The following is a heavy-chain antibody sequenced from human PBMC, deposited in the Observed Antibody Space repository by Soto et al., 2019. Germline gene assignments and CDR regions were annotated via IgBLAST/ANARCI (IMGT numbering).Heavy chain of an antibody. J-gene: IGHJ4*02. CDR1: GFIFSNYW. CDR3: ATLGLQQAF. CDR2: INSDGSST. D-gene: IGHD2-21*02. Sequence: GGTQRLSCSASGFIFSNYWMHWVRRAPGKGLVWVSRINSDGSSTSYADSVKGRFTISRDNAKNTLYLQMNSLIAEDTAVYYCATLGLQQAFWGQVTLFTVSS. V-gene: IGHV3-74*01.